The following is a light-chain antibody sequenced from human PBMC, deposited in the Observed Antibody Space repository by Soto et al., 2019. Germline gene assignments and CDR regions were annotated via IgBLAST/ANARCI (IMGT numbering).Light chain of an antibody. J-gene: IGKJ1*01. CDR1: QSLSSW. CDR3: QQYTRYPWT. V-gene: IGKV1-5*03. CDR2: AAS. Sequence: DIPMTQSPSTLSASVGDRVTITCRASQSLSSWLAWYQQKPGRAPKLLIYAASTLESGVPSRFSGSESGTEFTLIINSLQPDDFATYYCQQYTRYPWTFGQGTKVEI.